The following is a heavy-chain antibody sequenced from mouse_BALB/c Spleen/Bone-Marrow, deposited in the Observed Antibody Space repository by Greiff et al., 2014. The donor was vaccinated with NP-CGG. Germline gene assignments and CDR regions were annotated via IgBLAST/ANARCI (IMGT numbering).Heavy chain of an antibody. D-gene: IGHD1-1*01. CDR2: INPYNGDT. V-gene: IGHV1-20*02. CDR1: GYSFTGYF. CDR3: AREGGYYYGRRPYFDV. J-gene: IGHJ1*01. Sequence: EVQLQQSGPELVKPGASVKISCKASGYSFTGYFMNWVMQSHGKSLEWIGRINPYNGDTFYNQKLKGKATLTVDKSSSTAHMELRSLASEDSAVYDCAREGGYYYGRRPYFDVWGAGTTVTVSS.